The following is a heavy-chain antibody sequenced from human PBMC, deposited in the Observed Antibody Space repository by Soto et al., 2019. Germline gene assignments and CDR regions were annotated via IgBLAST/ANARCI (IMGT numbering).Heavy chain of an antibody. J-gene: IGHJ4*02. V-gene: IGHV1-18*01. D-gene: IGHD6-13*01. CDR2: ISAYNGNT. Sequence: QVQLVQSGAEVKKPGASVKVSCKASGYTFTSYGISWVRQAPGQGLEWMGWISAYNGNTNYAQKLQGRVTMTTDTSTSTAYMELRSLSSDDTAVYYCARVERTLYSSSWYGIDYWGQGTLVTVSS. CDR3: ARVERTLYSSSWYGIDY. CDR1: GYTFTSYG.